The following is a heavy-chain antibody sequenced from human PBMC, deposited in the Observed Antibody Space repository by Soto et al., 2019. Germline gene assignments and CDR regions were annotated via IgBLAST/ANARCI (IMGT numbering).Heavy chain of an antibody. CDR1: GYTFTGYY. D-gene: IGHD4-4*01. J-gene: IGHJ6*02. CDR3: ARDMSNLGDYYYYGMDV. CDR2: INPNSGGT. Sequence: ASVKVSCKASGYTFTGYYMHWVRQAPGQGLEWMGWINPNSGGTNYAQKFQGWVTMTRDTSISTAYMELSRLRSDDTAVYYCARDMSNLGDYYYYGMDVWGQGTTVTV. V-gene: IGHV1-2*04.